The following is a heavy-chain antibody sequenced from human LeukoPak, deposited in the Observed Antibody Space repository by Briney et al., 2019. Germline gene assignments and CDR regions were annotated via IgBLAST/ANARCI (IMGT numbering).Heavy chain of an antibody. CDR3: ARAVVVTAYWYFDL. Sequence: PSETLSLTCTVSGGSISSYYWSWIRQPPGKGLEWIGYIYYSGSTNYNPSLKSRVTISVDTSKNQFSLKLSSVTAADTAVYYCARAVVVTAYWYFDLWGRGTLVTVSS. D-gene: IGHD2-21*02. CDR1: GGSISSYY. CDR2: IYYSGST. J-gene: IGHJ2*01. V-gene: IGHV4-59*01.